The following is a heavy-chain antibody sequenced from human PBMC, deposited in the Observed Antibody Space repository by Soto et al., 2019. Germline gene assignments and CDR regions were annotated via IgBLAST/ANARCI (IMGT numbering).Heavy chain of an antibody. CDR1: GGTFSSYT. CDR3: ASRYDSSDY. CDR2: IIPILGIA. J-gene: IGHJ4*02. Sequence: QVQLVQSGAEVKKPGSSVKVSCKASGGTFSSYTISWVRQAPGQGLEWMGRIIPILGIANYAQKFQGRVTITADKYTSTAYMELISLRSEDTAVYYCASRYDSSDYWGQGTLVTVSS. D-gene: IGHD3-22*01. V-gene: IGHV1-69*02.